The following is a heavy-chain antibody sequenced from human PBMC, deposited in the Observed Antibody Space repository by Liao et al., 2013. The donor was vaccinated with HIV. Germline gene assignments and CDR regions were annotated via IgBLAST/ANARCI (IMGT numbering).Heavy chain of an antibody. CDR3: ARVSTVASYYYYYMDV. CDR1: GGSISSYY. Sequence: QVQLQESGPGLVKPSETLSLTCTVSGGSISSYYWSWIRQPAGKGLEWIGRIYSSGSANYNPSLKSRVTMSVDTSKNQFSLKVSSVTAADTAVYYCARVSTVASYYYYYMDVWGKGTTVTVSS. J-gene: IGHJ6*03. D-gene: IGHD4-23*01. CDR2: IYSSGSA. V-gene: IGHV4-4*07.